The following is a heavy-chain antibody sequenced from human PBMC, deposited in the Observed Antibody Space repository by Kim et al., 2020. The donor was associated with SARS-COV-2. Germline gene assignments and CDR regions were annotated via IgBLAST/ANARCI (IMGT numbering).Heavy chain of an antibody. J-gene: IGHJ4*02. CDR1: GYTFTSYA. V-gene: IGHV1-3*01. D-gene: IGHD3-22*01. Sequence: ASVKVSCKASGYTFTSYAMHWVRQAPGQRLEWMGWINAGNGNTKYSQKFQGRVTITRDTSASTAYMELSSLRSEDTAVYYCARASMIVVPYFDYWGQGTLVTVSS. CDR3: ARASMIVVPYFDY. CDR2: INAGNGNT.